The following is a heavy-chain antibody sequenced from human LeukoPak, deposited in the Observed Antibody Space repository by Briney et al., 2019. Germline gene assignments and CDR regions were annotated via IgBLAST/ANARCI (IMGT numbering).Heavy chain of an antibody. V-gene: IGHV4-39*07. CDR1: GGSFSSGGYY. CDR3: ARGGTLMTMVN. CDR2: IYYSGST. D-gene: IGHD4/OR15-4a*01. Sequence: SETLSLTCSVSGGSFSSGGYYWGWIRQPPGKGPEWIGTIYYSGSTYYDPSLKSRVTISVDTSKNQFSLNLNSVTAADTAVYYCARGGTLMTMVNWGQGTLVTVSS. J-gene: IGHJ4*02.